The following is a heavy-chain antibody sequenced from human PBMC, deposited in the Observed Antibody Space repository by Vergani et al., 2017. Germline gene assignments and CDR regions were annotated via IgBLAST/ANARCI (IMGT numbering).Heavy chain of an antibody. J-gene: IGHJ3*02. Sequence: QVQLQESGPGLVKPSETLSLTCTVSGYSISSGDYYWSWIRQPPGKGLEWIGYIYYSGSTYYNPSLKSRVTISVDTSKNQFSLKLSSVTAADTAVYYCARRETRSYYDSSGYYNDAFDIWGQGTMVTVSS. CDR1: GYSISSGDYY. V-gene: IGHV4-30-4*08. D-gene: IGHD3-22*01. CDR3: ARRETRSYYDSSGYYNDAFDI. CDR2: IYYSGST.